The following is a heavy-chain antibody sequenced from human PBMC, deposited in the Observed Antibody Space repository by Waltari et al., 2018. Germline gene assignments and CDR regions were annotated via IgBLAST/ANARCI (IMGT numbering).Heavy chain of an antibody. CDR1: GFTFSSYA. J-gene: IGHJ4*02. D-gene: IGHD3-3*01. Sequence: EVHLLESGGGLVQPGGSLRLSCAASGFTFSSYAMNWVRQAPGKGLEWVSAISCRGTNTWSADSVKGRFSISRDNSKNTLYLQMNSLRAEDTAVYYCAKAPQVVNYGSWSDYYPGFGYWGQGTLVTVSS. V-gene: IGHV3-23*01. CDR2: ISCRGTNT. CDR3: AKAPQVVNYGSWSDYYPGFGY.